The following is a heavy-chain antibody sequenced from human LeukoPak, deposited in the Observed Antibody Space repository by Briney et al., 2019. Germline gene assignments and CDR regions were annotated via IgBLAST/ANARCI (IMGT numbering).Heavy chain of an antibody. CDR1: GFTFSDYY. D-gene: IGHD2-2*01. Sequence: PGGSLRLSCAASGFTFSDYYMSWVRQAPGKGLEWVSVISGSGGTTYYADSVKGRFTISRDNSKNTLYLQMNSLRAEDTAVYYCAKKGDCSSTSCYIDFWGQGTLVTVSS. J-gene: IGHJ4*02. CDR2: ISGSGGTT. V-gene: IGHV3-23*01. CDR3: AKKGDCSSTSCYIDF.